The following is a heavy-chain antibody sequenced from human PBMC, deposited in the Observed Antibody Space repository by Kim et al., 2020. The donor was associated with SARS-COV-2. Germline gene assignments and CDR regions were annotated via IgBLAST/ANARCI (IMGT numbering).Heavy chain of an antibody. CDR2: ITGSGDVA. J-gene: IGHJ4*02. CDR1: GFSFENYG. Sequence: GGSLRLSCVASGFSFENYGMSWVRQAPGKGLEWVTGITGSGDVAVYADSVEGRFTTSRDNSKSTVYLEIRKLAAADTAIYLCAKSVISGAGSYYDIWGQGTLVSVCS. D-gene: IGHD3-16*01. V-gene: IGHV3-23*01. CDR3: AKSVISGAGSYYDI.